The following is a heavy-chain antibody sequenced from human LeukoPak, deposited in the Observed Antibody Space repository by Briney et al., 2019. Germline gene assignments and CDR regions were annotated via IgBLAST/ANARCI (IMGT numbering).Heavy chain of an antibody. CDR2: INHNGNVN. Sequence: GGSLRLSCAASGFTFSSYWMNWARQAPGRGLEWVASINHNGNVNYYVDSVKGRFTISRDNAKNSLYLQMSNLRAGDTAVYFCARGGGLDVWGQGATVTVSS. V-gene: IGHV3-7*03. J-gene: IGHJ6*02. D-gene: IGHD3-16*01. CDR3: ARGGGLDV. CDR1: GFTFSSYW.